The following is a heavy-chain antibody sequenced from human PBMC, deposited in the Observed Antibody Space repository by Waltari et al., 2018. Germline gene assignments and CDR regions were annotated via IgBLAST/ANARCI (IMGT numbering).Heavy chain of an antibody. J-gene: IGHJ4*02. D-gene: IGHD3-16*01. CDR1: GSSCSRYD. V-gene: IGHV3-33*01. CDR3: GRGPLGKAHYYVDS. Sequence: QVQLVESGGGVVQPGRSLRLFCSTSGSSCSRYDIQWVRRCPSKGVGWVVRSWFGARHQFYTDSVKGRVTVSTENYKNTGLRKRDSMRAEDTAIYECGRGPLGKAHYYVDSWGQGTLVTVSS. CDR2: SWFGARHQ.